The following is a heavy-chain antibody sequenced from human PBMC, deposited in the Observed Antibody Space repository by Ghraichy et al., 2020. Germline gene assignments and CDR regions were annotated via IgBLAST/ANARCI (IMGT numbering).Heavy chain of an antibody. Sequence: GGSLRLSCAASGFTFSSYAMSWVRQAPGKGLEWVSAISGSGGSTYYADSVKGRFTISRDNSKNTLYLQMNSLRAEDTAVYYCAKDGNGYSSGWYLFFGLYYFDYWGQGTLVTVSS. CDR2: ISGSGGST. V-gene: IGHV3-23*01. CDR3: AKDGNGYSSGWYLFFGLYYFDY. CDR1: GFTFSSYA. J-gene: IGHJ4*02. D-gene: IGHD6-19*01.